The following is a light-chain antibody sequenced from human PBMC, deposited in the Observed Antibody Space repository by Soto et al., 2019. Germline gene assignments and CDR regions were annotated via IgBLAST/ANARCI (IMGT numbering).Light chain of an antibody. CDR3: QQSYSTLT. CDR1: QSISSY. CDR2: AAS. J-gene: IGKJ4*01. V-gene: IGKV1-39*01. Sequence: DIQMTQSPSSLSASVGARATITCRARQSISSYLNWYQQKPGKAPKLLIYAASSLQSGVPSRFSGSGSGTDFTLTISSLQPEDFATYYCQQSYSTLTFGGGTKVDIK.